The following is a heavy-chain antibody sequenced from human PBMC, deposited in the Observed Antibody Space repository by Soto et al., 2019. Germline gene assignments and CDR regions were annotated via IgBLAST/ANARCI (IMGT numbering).Heavy chain of an antibody. CDR2: MNLNGGNT. CDR1: GDTFTGDE. Sequence: QVQLVQSGAEVKKPGASVKVSCKASGDTFTGDEITWVRQATGQGLEWMGWMNLNGGNTGYAQTFQGRVSITGNPSISTAYMELSSLRSEDTAVYYCARVPRGSRYFYYLDVWGKGTTVIVSS. D-gene: IGHD3-16*01. J-gene: IGHJ6*03. CDR3: ARVPRGSRYFYYLDV. V-gene: IGHV1-8*01.